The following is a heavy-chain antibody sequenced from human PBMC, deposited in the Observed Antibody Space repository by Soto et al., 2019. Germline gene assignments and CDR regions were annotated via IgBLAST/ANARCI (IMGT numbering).Heavy chain of an antibody. CDR3: ARVDYYDSSGYYYVDAFDI. Sequence: ASVKVSCKASGYTFTSYDINWVRQATGQGLEWMGWMNPNSGNTGYAQKFQGRVTMTRNTSISTAYMELSSLRSEDTAVYYCARVDYYDSSGYYYVDAFDIWGQGTMVTVSS. J-gene: IGHJ3*02. CDR2: MNPNSGNT. V-gene: IGHV1-8*01. D-gene: IGHD3-22*01. CDR1: GYTFTSYD.